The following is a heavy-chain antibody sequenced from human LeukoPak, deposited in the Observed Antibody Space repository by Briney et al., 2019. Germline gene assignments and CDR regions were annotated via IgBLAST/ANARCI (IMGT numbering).Heavy chain of an antibody. Sequence: SETLSLTCTVSGASISSTNYYWGWLRQPPGKGLEWIGSIYYSGSTYYNPSLKSRVTLSVDTSKNQFSLKLSSVTAADTAVYYCANCVDTAMVNDAFDIWGQGTMVTVSS. D-gene: IGHD5-18*01. V-gene: IGHV4-39*01. CDR3: ANCVDTAMVNDAFDI. J-gene: IGHJ3*02. CDR1: GASISSTNYY. CDR2: IYYSGST.